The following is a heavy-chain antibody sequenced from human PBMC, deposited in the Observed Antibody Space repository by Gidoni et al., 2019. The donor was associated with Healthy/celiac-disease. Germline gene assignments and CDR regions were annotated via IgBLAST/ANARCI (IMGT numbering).Heavy chain of an antibody. CDR1: RYTFTSYA. J-gene: IGHJ4*02. D-gene: IGHD3-10*01. Sequence: QVQLVQSGAEVKKPGASVQVSCKASRYTFTSYAINWVRQATGQGLEWLGWMNPNSGNTGYAQKFQGRVTMTRNTSISTAYMELRSLRSEDTAVYYCARGRSVSGESNYWGQGTRVTVSS. V-gene: IGHV1-8*01. CDR2: MNPNSGNT. CDR3: ARGRSVSGESNY.